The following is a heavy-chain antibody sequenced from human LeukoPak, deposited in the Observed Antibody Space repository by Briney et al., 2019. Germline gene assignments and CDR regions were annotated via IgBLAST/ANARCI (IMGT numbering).Heavy chain of an antibody. Sequence: ASVNVSFKSSVYTFTTYGISGVRQAPGQGLEWMGWISAYNGNTKYAQKLQGRVTITTDTATSTAYMDLKSLRSDDTAVYYCARDQMGGSYYGYFQHWGQGTLVTVSS. CDR3: ARDQMGGSYYGYFQH. V-gene: IGHV1-18*01. CDR2: ISAYNGNT. CDR1: VYTFTTYG. D-gene: IGHD1-26*01. J-gene: IGHJ1*01.